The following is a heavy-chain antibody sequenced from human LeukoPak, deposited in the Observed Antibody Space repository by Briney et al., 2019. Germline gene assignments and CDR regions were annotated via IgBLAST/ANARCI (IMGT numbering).Heavy chain of an antibody. J-gene: IGHJ4*02. CDR1: GYTFTCYG. D-gene: IGHD4-17*01. V-gene: IGHV1-18*01. CDR2: ISAYNGNT. Sequence: ASVKVSCKASGYTFTCYGISWVRQAPGQGLERMGWISAYNGNTNYAQKLQGRVTMTTDTSTSTAYMELRSLRSDDTAVYYCARDDYGDKGFDYWGQGTLVTVSS. CDR3: ARDDYGDKGFDY.